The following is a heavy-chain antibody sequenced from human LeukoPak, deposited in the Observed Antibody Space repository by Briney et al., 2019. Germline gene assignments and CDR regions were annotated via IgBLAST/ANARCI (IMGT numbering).Heavy chain of an antibody. CDR3: ARTYGSGSYYNSYYFDY. CDR2: INGDASST. D-gene: IGHD3-10*01. J-gene: IGHJ4*02. V-gene: IGHV3-74*01. Sequence: GGSLRLSCAASGLTLSGYWMHWVRQAPGKGLVWVSRINGDASSTSYADSVKGRFTISRDNSKNTLYLQMNSLRAEDTAVYYCARTYGSGSYYNSYYFDYWGQGTLVTVSS. CDR1: GLTLSGYW.